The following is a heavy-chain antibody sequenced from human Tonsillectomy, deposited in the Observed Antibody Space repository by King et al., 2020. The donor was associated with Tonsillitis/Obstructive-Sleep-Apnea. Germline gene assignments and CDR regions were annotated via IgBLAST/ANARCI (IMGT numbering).Heavy chain of an antibody. D-gene: IGHD3-3*01. CDR2: ISGSVGRT. V-gene: IGHV3-23*04. CDR1: GFTFSNCA. Sequence: VQLVESGGGLVQPGGSLRLSCAASGFTFSNCAMSWVCQAPGKGLVWCSAISGSVGRTFYADAVKGRFTISRDNSKNTLYLQMNSLRAEDTAVYFCAKDQGYDFWSGSVIWGQGTMVSVSS. CDR3: AKDQGYDFWSGSVI. J-gene: IGHJ3*02.